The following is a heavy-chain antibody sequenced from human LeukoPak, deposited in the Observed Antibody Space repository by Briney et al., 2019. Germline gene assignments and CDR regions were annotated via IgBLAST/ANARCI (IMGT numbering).Heavy chain of an antibody. CDR2: ISWNSGSI. CDR3: VKDAIYYYDSSGDSGYFDY. Sequence: TGGSLRLSCAASGFTFDDYAMHWARQAPGKGLEWVSGISWNSGSIGYADSVKGRFTISRDNAKNSLYLQMNSLRAEDTALYYCVKDAIYYYDSSGDSGYFDYWGQGTLVTVSS. CDR1: GFTFDDYA. D-gene: IGHD3-22*01. J-gene: IGHJ4*02. V-gene: IGHV3-9*01.